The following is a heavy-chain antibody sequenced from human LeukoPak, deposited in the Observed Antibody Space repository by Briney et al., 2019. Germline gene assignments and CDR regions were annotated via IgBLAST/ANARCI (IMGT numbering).Heavy chain of an antibody. V-gene: IGHV3-7*01. CDR3: ARVGLGYANYYYYYMDV. CDR2: IKQDGSEK. Sequence: PGGSLRLSCAASGFTFSSYWMSWVRQAPGKGLEWVANIKQDGSEKYYVDSVKGRFTISGDNAKNSLYLQMNSLRAEDTAVYYCARVGLGYANYYYYYMDVWGKGTTVTVSS. CDR1: GFTFSSYW. D-gene: IGHD5-12*01. J-gene: IGHJ6*03.